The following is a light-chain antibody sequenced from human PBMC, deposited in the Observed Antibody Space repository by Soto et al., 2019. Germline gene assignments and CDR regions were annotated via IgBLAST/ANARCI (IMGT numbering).Light chain of an antibody. CDR3: ISYTSSSTLYV. Sequence: QSALTQPASVSGSPGQSITISCTGTSSDVGGYNYVSWYQQHPGKAPKLMIYDVSNRPSGVSNRFSGSKSGNTASLTISGLQADDEADYYCISYTSSSTLYVFGTGTQLTVL. V-gene: IGLV2-14*01. CDR2: DVS. CDR1: SSDVGGYNY. J-gene: IGLJ1*01.